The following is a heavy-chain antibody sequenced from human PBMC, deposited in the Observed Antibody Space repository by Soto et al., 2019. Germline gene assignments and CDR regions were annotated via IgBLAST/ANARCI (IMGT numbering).Heavy chain of an antibody. CDR3: ARVSYSSGWWGYFDY. V-gene: IGHV1-69*13. Sequence: VKVSCKASGGTFSSYAISWVRQAPGQGLEWMGGIIPIFGTANYAQKFQGGVTITADESTSTAYMELSSLRSEDTAVYYCARVSYSSGWWGYFDYWGQGTLVTVSS. CDR1: GGTFSSYA. CDR2: IIPIFGTA. D-gene: IGHD6-19*01. J-gene: IGHJ4*02.